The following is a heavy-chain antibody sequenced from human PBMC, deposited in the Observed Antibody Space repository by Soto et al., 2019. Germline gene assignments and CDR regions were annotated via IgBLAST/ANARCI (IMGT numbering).Heavy chain of an antibody. V-gene: IGHV4-39*01. D-gene: IGHD6-13*01. J-gene: IGHJ4*02. CDR3: ARRGRAAAAGTGAVAGTGAY. CDR1: GGSISSSSYY. CDR2: IYYSGST. Sequence: QLQLQESGPGLVKPSETLSLTCTVSGGSISSSSYYWGWIRQPPGKWLEWIGSIYYSGSTYYNPALKLRVTISVDTSKSKSSLKLSSVTAADTAVNYCARRGRAAAAGTGAVAGTGAYWGQGAMVAVS.